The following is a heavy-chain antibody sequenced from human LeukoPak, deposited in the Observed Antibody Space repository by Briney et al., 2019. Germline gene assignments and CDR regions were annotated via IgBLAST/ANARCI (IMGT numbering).Heavy chain of an antibody. CDR3: ARENYGYEFDY. Sequence: ASVKVSCKASGYSLTTYYMHWVRQAPGQGLEWMGRINPNSGGTNYAQKFQGRVTMTRDTSISTAYMELSRLRSDDTAVYYCARENYGYEFDYWGQGTLVTVSS. CDR2: INPNSGGT. D-gene: IGHD5-18*01. J-gene: IGHJ4*02. CDR1: GYSLTTYY. V-gene: IGHV1-2*06.